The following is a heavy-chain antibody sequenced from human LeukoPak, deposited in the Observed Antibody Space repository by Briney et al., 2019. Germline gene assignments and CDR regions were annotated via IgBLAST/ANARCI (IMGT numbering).Heavy chain of an antibody. CDR1: GFTFTSSA. D-gene: IGHD3-22*01. J-gene: IGHJ4*02. CDR3: AADRYDSSGYYHFDY. V-gene: IGHV1-58*02. CDR2: XXVGRGNK. Sequence: SVKVSCKASGFTFTSSAMQWVXXARGQRLXXXXXXXVGRGNKNYAQKFQERVTITRDMSTSTAYMELSSLRSEDTAVYYCAADRYDSSGYYHFDYWGQGTLVTVSS.